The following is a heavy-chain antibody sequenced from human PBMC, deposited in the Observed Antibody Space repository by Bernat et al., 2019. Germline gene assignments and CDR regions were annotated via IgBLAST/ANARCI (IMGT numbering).Heavy chain of an antibody. CDR3: ARHINSLIEGYFDL. V-gene: IGHV3-33*01. CDR2: IYHDASNK. D-gene: IGHD2/OR15-2a*01. Sequence: QVQLVESGGGVVQPGRSLRLSCAASGSTFSSYGMHWVRQAPGKGLEWVAVIYHDASNKYYSDFVKGRFTISRDDSKNTLYLQMNSLRPEDTAVYSCARHINSLIEGYFDLWGPGTLVTVSS. CDR1: GSTFSSYG. J-gene: IGHJ2*01.